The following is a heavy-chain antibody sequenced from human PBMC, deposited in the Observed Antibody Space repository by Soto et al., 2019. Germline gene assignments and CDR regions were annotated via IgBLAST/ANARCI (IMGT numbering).Heavy chain of an antibody. CDR1: GYSFTSYW. Sequence: PGESLKISCKGSGYSFTSYWISWVRQMPGKGLEWMGRIDPSDSYTNYSPSFQGHVTISADKPISTAYLQWSSLKASDTAMYYCARPMEQLVTYGMDVWGQGTTVTVSS. CDR3: ARPMEQLVTYGMDV. V-gene: IGHV5-10-1*01. D-gene: IGHD6-6*01. J-gene: IGHJ6*02. CDR2: IDPSDSYT.